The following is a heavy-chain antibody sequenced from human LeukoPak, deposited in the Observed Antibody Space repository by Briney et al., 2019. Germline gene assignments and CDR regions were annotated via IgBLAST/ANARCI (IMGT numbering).Heavy chain of an antibody. CDR2: ISYDGSNK. CDR1: GFTFSSYA. CDR3: ARAPGYCFSTSCFDY. J-gene: IGHJ4*02. Sequence: GGSLRLSCAASGFTFSSYAMHWVCQAPGKGLEWVAVISYDGSNKYYADSVKGRFTISRDNSKNTLYLQMISLRAEDTAVYYCARAPGYCFSTSCFDYWGQGTLVTVSS. D-gene: IGHD2-2*01. V-gene: IGHV3-30-3*01.